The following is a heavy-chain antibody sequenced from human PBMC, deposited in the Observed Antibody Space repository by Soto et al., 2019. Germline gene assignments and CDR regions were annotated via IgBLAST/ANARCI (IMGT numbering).Heavy chain of an antibody. CDR3: ARDRWGDYYDSSGYYYIPHDY. CDR2: ISAYNGNT. D-gene: IGHD3-22*01. V-gene: IGHV1-18*01. Sequence: ASVKVSCKASGYTFTSYGISWVRQAPGQGLEWMGWISAYNGNTNYAQKLQGRVTMTTDTSTSTAYMELRSLGSDDTAVYYCARDRWGDYYDSSGYYYIPHDYWGQGTLVTVSS. J-gene: IGHJ4*02. CDR1: GYTFTSYG.